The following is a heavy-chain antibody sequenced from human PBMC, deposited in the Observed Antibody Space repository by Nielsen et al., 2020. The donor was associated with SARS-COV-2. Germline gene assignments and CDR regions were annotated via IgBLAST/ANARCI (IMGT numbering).Heavy chain of an antibody. CDR1: GDRLSSNSVA. CDR2: IYYRSKWFY. J-gene: IGHJ6*02. Sequence: SQTLSLTLVISGDRLSSNSVAWNSLRQSPSRGLEWLGRIYYRSKWFYEYAASVRSRITIDPDTSKNQFSLHLNSVTSEDTAMYYCTRDPGYYHGMDVWGQGTTVTVSS. CDR3: TRDPGYYHGMDV. V-gene: IGHV6-1*01.